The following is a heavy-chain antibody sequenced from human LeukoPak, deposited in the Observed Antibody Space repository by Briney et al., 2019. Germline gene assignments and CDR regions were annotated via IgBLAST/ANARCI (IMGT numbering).Heavy chain of an antibody. Sequence: PGGSLRLSCAASGFTFSDYYMSWIRQAPGKGLEWVSYISTRGTRDTTIYYADSVKGRFTIFRDNAKNSLYLQMNSLRAEDTAVHYCARGPSDYHNTGGQGTLVTVSS. D-gene: IGHD4-17*01. CDR2: ISTRGTRDTTI. J-gene: IGHJ4*02. CDR1: GFTFSDYY. V-gene: IGHV3-11*04. CDR3: ARGPSDYHNT.